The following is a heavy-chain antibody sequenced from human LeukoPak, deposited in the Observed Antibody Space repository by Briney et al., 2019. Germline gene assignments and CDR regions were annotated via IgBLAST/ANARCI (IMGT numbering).Heavy chain of an antibody. Sequence: PGGSLRLSCAASGFTFSSYAMSWVRQAPGKGLEWVSAISGSGGSTYYADSVKGRFTISRDNSKNTLYLQMNSLRAEDTAIYYCAKDWTAIQLSPFDYWGQGTLVTVSS. V-gene: IGHV3-23*01. D-gene: IGHD5-18*01. CDR2: ISGSGGST. J-gene: IGHJ4*02. CDR1: GFTFSSYA. CDR3: AKDWTAIQLSPFDY.